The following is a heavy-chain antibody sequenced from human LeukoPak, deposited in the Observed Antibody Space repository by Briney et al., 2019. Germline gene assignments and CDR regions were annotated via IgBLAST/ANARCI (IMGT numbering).Heavy chain of an antibody. Sequence: ASVKVSCKASGYTFTSYDINWVRQATGQGLEWMGWMNPNSGNTGYAQKFQGRVTMTRNTSISTAYMELSSLRSEDTAVYYCARNNYYDSSGYYQYFDYWGQGTLVTVSS. D-gene: IGHD3-22*01. J-gene: IGHJ4*02. CDR2: MNPNSGNT. CDR1: GYTFTSYD. V-gene: IGHV1-8*01. CDR3: ARNNYYDSSGYYQYFDY.